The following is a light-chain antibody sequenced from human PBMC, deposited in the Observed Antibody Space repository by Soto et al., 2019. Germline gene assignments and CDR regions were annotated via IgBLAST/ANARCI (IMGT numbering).Light chain of an antibody. Sequence: DIQMTKSPSTLSASVGDRVTISCRASQSISSGLAWYQQKPGKAPKLLIYDASSLESGVPSRFSGNGSGTEFTLTISSLQPDDFATYYCQQYNSYSSYTFGQGTKLEIK. CDR2: DAS. CDR1: QSISSG. V-gene: IGKV1-5*01. J-gene: IGKJ2*01. CDR3: QQYNSYSSYT.